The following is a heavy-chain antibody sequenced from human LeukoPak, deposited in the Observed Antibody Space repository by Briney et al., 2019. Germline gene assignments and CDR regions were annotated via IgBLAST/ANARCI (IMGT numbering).Heavy chain of an antibody. J-gene: IGHJ3*02. CDR3: ARDRASAFDI. CDR1: GDSLSSNSSA. V-gene: IGHV6-1*01. D-gene: IGHD1-26*01. Sequence: SQTLSLTCAISGDSLSSNSSAWLWLRQSPSRGLVWLGRTYYRSKWYNDYAVSVKSRIPINPDSSKNQFSLQLNSVTPEDTAVYYCARDRASAFDIWGQGTKVTVSS. CDR2: TYYRSKWYN.